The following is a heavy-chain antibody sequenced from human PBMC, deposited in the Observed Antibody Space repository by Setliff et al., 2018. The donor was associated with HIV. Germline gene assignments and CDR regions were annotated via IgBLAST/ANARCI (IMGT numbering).Heavy chain of an antibody. CDR3: ARVPYRSAWFSGGHDAFDI. J-gene: IGHJ3*02. V-gene: IGHV1-18*01. CDR1: GYSFARYG. Sequence: GASVKVSCKASGYSFARYGLSWVRQAPGQGLEWMGWISGFNGNTKHAQSFQDRVAMTTETATSTAYMEMRSLRSDDTAVYFCARVPYRSAWFSGGHDAFDIWGQGTMVPVSS. CDR2: ISGFNGNT. D-gene: IGHD6-19*01.